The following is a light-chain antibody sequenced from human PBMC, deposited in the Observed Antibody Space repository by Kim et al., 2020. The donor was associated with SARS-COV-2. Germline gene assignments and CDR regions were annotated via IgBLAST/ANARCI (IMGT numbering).Light chain of an antibody. CDR3: QQYKNWPLT. CDR2: GAS. V-gene: IGKV3-15*01. Sequence: ESPGKRVTLSCRASQSVNIDLAWYQQKPGQAPRLLNYGASTRATDIPARFTGSGSGTEFTLTISSLQSEDFGVYFCQQYKNWPLTFGGGTKVDIK. CDR1: QSVNID. J-gene: IGKJ4*01.